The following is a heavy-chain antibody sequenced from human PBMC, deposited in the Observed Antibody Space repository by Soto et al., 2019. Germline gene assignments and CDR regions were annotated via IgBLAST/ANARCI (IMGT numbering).Heavy chain of an antibody. Sequence: HPGGSLRLSCAVSGFTFSSYEMNWVRRAPGKGLEWVSYIGTSGKTIYYADSVRGRFTISRDNAKNSLYLQMNSLRAEDTAVYFCARDPAIYSGKFDYGLDVWGRGTTVTVSS. V-gene: IGHV3-48*03. D-gene: IGHD4-4*01. CDR2: IGTSGKTI. CDR3: ARDPAIYSGKFDYGLDV. CDR1: GFTFSSYE. J-gene: IGHJ6*02.